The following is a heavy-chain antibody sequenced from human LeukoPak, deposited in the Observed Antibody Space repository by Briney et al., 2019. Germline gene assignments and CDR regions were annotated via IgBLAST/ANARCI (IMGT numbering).Heavy chain of an antibody. Sequence: ASVKVSCKASGGTFSSYAISWVRQAPGQELEWMGGIIPILGTANYAQKFQGRVTITADESTSTAYMELSSLRSEDTAVYYCATKRGYSYGSPHWGQGTLVTVSS. J-gene: IGHJ4*02. CDR1: GGTFSSYA. V-gene: IGHV1-69*13. D-gene: IGHD5-18*01. CDR2: IIPILGTA. CDR3: ATKRGYSYGSPH.